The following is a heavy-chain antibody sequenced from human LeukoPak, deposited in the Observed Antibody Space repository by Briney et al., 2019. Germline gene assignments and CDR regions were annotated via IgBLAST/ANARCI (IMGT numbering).Heavy chain of an antibody. CDR2: IYYSGST. CDR1: GGSISSHY. D-gene: IGHD3-22*01. CDR3: ARESGSGYQPPDYYYYYMDV. J-gene: IGHJ6*03. Sequence: TPSETLSLACTVSGGSISSHYWSWIRQPPGKGLEWIGYIYYSGSTNYNPSLKSRVTISVDTSKNQFSLKLSSVTAADTAVYYCARESGSGYQPPDYYYYYMDVWGKGTTVTVSS. V-gene: IGHV4-59*11.